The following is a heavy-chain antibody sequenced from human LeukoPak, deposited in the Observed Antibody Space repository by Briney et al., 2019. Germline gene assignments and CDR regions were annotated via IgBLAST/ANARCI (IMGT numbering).Heavy chain of an antibody. D-gene: IGHD5-18*01. CDR2: IIPILGIA. CDR1: GGTFSSYA. CDR3: ARDVQLWSHAFDI. J-gene: IGHJ3*02. Sequence: SVKVSCKASGGTFSSYAISWVRQAPGQGLEWMGRIIPILGIANYAQKFQGRVTITADKSTSTAYMELSSLRSEDTAVYYCARDVQLWSHAFDIWGQGTMVTVSS. V-gene: IGHV1-69*04.